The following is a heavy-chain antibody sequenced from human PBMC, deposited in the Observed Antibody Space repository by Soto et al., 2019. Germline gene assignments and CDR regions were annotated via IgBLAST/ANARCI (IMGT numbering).Heavy chain of an antibody. J-gene: IGHJ4*02. V-gene: IGHV3-33*02. CDR3: VRDSGWPILNFDS. Sequence: PGGSLRLSRAGSGFDFRSYWIHCVRQAPGRGLEWVAAASYDGSETYYADSAKGRFTVSKEISKNTVFLQMNTLRHEDTAVYFCVRDSGWPILNFDSWGQGTLVTVSS. CDR2: ASYDGSET. D-gene: IGHD3-10*01. CDR1: GFDFRSYW.